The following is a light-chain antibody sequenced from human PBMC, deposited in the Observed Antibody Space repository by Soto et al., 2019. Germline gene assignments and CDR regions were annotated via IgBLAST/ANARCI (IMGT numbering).Light chain of an antibody. CDR3: SSFATRGTTVI. CDR2: EVT. V-gene: IGLV2-14*01. J-gene: IGLJ2*01. CDR1: NNDVGAYPY. Sequence: QSALTQPASVSGSPGQSITISCTGTNNDVGAYPYVSWYQQHPGTAPKLMIYEVTNRPSGISDRFSGSKSGNTASLTISGLQAEDESDYYCSSFATRGTTVIFGGGTKLTVL.